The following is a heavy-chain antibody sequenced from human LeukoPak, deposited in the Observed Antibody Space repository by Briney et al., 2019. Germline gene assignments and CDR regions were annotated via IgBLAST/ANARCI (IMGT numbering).Heavy chain of an antibody. CDR1: GGSITSYY. CDR2: MYYSGNS. Sequence: KPSETLSLTCTVSGGSITSYYWSWIRQPPRKGLEGIGYMYYSGNSYYNPSLKSRVTISVDTSKNQFSLKLSSMTAADTAVYYCASYSNSWYYFDYWGQGTLVTVSS. D-gene: IGHD6-13*01. J-gene: IGHJ4*02. V-gene: IGHV4-59*01. CDR3: ASYSNSWYYFDY.